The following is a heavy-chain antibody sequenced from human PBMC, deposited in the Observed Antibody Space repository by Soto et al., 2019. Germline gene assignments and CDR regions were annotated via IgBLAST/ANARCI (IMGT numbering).Heavy chain of an antibody. D-gene: IGHD6-19*01. CDR1: GFTFSSYA. J-gene: IGHJ5*02. V-gene: IGHV3-23*01. CDR3: AKRQYSSGWYNWFDP. CDR2: ISGSGGST. Sequence: LRLSCAASGFTFSSYAMSWVRQAPGKGLEWVSAISGSGGSTYYADSVKGRFTISRDNSKNTLYLQMNSLRAEDTAVYYCAKRQYSSGWYNWFDPWGQGTLVTVSS.